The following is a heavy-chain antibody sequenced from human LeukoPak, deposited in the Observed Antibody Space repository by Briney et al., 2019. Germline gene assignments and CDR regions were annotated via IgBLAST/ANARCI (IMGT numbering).Heavy chain of an antibody. CDR2: ISWNSGGI. V-gene: IGHV3-9*01. CDR1: GFTFDDYA. J-gene: IGHJ4*02. CDR3: AKDILYSSGWYGFDY. Sequence: GRSLRLSCAASGFTFDDYAMHWVRQAPGKGLEWVSGISWNSGGIGYADSVKGRFTISRDNAKNSLYLQMSSLRAEDTALYYCAKDILYSSGWYGFDYWGQGTLVTVSS. D-gene: IGHD6-19*01.